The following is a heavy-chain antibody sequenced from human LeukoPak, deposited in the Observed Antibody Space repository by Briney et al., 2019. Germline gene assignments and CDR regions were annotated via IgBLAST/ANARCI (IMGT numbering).Heavy chain of an antibody. D-gene: IGHD6-13*01. J-gene: IGHJ5*02. Sequence: GRSLRLSCAASGFTFDDYAMHWVRQAPGKGLEWVSGISWNSGSIGYADSVKGRFTISRDNAKNSLYLQMNSLRAEDTALYYCARANEQQLVRLGWFDPWGQGTLVTVSS. CDR2: ISWNSGSI. CDR1: GFTFDDYA. V-gene: IGHV3-9*01. CDR3: ARANEQQLVRLGWFDP.